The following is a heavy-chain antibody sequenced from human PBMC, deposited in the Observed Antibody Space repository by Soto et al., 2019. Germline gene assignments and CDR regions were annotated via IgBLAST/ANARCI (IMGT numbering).Heavy chain of an antibody. Sequence: LRLSCAASGFTFSNAWMSWVRQAPGKGLEWVGRIKSKTDGRTTDYAAPVKGRFTISRDDSKNTLYLQMNSLKTEDTAVYYCTTDRTYYDFWSGYYMFEYWGQGTLVTVSS. V-gene: IGHV3-15*01. CDR2: IKSKTDGRTT. CDR1: GFTFSNAW. J-gene: IGHJ4*02. CDR3: TTDRTYYDFWSGYYMFEY. D-gene: IGHD3-3*01.